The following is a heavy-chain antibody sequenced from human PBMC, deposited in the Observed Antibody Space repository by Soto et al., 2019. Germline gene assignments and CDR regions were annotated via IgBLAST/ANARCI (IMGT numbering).Heavy chain of an antibody. CDR1: GFTFSSYA. Sequence: GGSLRPSCAASGFTFSSYAMSCVRQAPGKGLEWVSAISGSGGSTYYADSVKGRFTISRDNSKNTLYLQMNSLRAEDTAVYYCAKGKYYDILTGYYMSPDYWGQGTLVTVSS. CDR3: AKGKYYDILTGYYMSPDY. CDR2: ISGSGGST. D-gene: IGHD3-9*01. V-gene: IGHV3-23*01. J-gene: IGHJ4*02.